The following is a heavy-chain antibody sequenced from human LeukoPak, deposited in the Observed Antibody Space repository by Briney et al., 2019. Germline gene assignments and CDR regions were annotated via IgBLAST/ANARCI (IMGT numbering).Heavy chain of an antibody. CDR2: ISAYNGNT. CDR1: GYTFTSYG. D-gene: IGHD3-3*01. J-gene: IGHJ3*02. CDR3: ARKPNYDFWSGYYSPDAFDI. Sequence: ASVKVSCKASGYTFTSYGISWVRQAPGQGLEWMGWISAYNGNTNYAQKLQGRVTMTTDTSTSTAYMELRSLRSDDTAVYYCARKPNYDFWSGYYSPDAFDIWGQGTMVTVSS. V-gene: IGHV1-18*01.